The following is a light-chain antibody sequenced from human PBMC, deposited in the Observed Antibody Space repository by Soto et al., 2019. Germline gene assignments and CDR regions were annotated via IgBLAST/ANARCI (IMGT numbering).Light chain of an antibody. CDR2: DVT. V-gene: IGLV2-11*01. Sequence: QSALTQPRSVSGSPGQSVTISCTGTSSDVGGYNYVSWCQQYPGKGPKLIIYDVTKRPSGVPDRFSGSKSGSTASLTISGLQAEDEADYYCCSYAGSYVFGTGTKVTVL. CDR1: SSDVGGYNY. CDR3: CSYAGSYV. J-gene: IGLJ1*01.